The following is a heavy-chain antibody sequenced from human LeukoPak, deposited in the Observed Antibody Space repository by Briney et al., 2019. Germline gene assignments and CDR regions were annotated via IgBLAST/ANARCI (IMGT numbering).Heavy chain of an antibody. CDR3: ATVGDAYNCGSYFAN. Sequence: SGGSLRLSCAASGFTVSGNYFIWVRQAPGEGLQWVSLIYSGGSPFYADSVKGRFTISRHNAKNMVHLQMNSLRPEDTAVYYCATVGDAYNCGSYFANWGEGTL. D-gene: IGHD5-24*01. CDR1: GFTVSGNY. CDR2: IYSGGSP. J-gene: IGHJ4*02. V-gene: IGHV3-53*04.